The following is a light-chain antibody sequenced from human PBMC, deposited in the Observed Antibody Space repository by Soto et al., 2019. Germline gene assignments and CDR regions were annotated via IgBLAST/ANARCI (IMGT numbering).Light chain of an antibody. CDR2: GAS. CDR3: QYYANWPRT. CDR1: QSVSSN. Sequence: EIVMTQSPATLSVSPGERATLSCRASQSVSSNLAWYQQKPGQAPRLLIYGASTRATGIPARFSGRGSGTASTITISSRQSDDFDVYSCQYYANWPRTFGQGTKVEIK. J-gene: IGKJ1*01. V-gene: IGKV3-15*01.